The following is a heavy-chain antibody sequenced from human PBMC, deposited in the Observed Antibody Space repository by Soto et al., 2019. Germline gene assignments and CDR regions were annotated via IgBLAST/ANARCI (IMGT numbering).Heavy chain of an antibody. CDR1: GGSIRSGSYY. J-gene: IGHJ5*02. Sequence: QVQLQESGPGLVKPSETLSLTCTVSGGSIRSGSYYWSWIRQPPGKGLEWIGYIYYIGSTNYNPSLKSRVTISVDTSKNQFSLKLSSVTAADTAVYYCARGFVVVAVAGLWFDPWGQGTLVTVSS. V-gene: IGHV4-61*01. CDR3: ARGFVVVAVAGLWFDP. CDR2: IYYIGST. D-gene: IGHD2-15*01.